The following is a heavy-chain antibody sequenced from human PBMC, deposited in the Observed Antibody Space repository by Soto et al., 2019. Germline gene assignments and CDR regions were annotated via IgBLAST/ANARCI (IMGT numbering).Heavy chain of an antibody. D-gene: IGHD1-26*01. V-gene: IGHV3-33*01. CDR3: ARVSSGSYGAFDY. CDR2: IWYDGSNK. J-gene: IGHJ4*02. CDR1: GFTFSSYG. Sequence: QVQLVESGGGVVQPGRSLRLSCAASGFTFSSYGMHWVRQAPGKGLEWVAVIWYDGSNKYYADSVKGRFTISRDNSTNTLYLQMNSRRAEDTAVYYCARVSSGSYGAFDYWGQGTLVTVSS.